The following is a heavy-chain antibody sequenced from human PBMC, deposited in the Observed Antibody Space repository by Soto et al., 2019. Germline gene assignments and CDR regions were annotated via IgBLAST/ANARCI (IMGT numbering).Heavy chain of an antibody. CDR1: GYTFTSYD. CDR2: MNPNSGNT. Sequence: GASVKVSCKASGYTFTSYDISWVRQATGQGLEWMGWMNPNSGNTGYAQKFQGRVTMTRNTSISTAYMELSSLRPEDTAVYYCARGLNPLVFRPWGQGTLVTVSS. D-gene: IGHD2-8*01. CDR3: ARGLNPLVFRP. J-gene: IGHJ5*02. V-gene: IGHV1-8*01.